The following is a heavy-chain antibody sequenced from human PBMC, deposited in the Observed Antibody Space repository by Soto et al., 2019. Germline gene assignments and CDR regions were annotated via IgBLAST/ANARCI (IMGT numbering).Heavy chain of an antibody. CDR3: ARTAAPCSGYTNEYNWFDP. CDR2: ISYDGSNK. V-gene: IGHV3-30*03. J-gene: IGHJ5*02. Sequence: GGSLRLSCAASGFTFSSYGMHWVRQAPGKGLEWVAVISYDGSNKYYADSVKGRFTISRDNSKNTLYLQMNSLRAEDTAVYYCARTAAPCSGYTNEYNWFDPWGQGTLVTVSS. D-gene: IGHD3-22*01. CDR1: GFTFSSYG.